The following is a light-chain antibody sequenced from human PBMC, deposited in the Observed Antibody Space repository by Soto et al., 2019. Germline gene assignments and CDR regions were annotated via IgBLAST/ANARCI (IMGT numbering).Light chain of an antibody. J-gene: IGKJ3*01. V-gene: IGKV1-27*01. CDR3: QKYSSVPV. CDR2: AAS. Sequence: DIQMTQSPTSLSASVGDRVTITCRASQDIRNFVAWYQQKPGKAPKLLIYAASTLQSGVPSRFSGSGSGTDFSLTIIRLQPEDVATYSCQKYSSVPVFGPGTKVKIK. CDR1: QDIRNF.